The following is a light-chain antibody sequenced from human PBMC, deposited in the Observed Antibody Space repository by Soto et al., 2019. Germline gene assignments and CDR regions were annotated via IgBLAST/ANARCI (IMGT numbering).Light chain of an antibody. J-gene: IGKJ5*01. V-gene: IGKV1-33*01. CDR2: AAS. CDR1: QRISNY. Sequence: DIQLTQSPSSLSASVGDRVTITCRASQRISNYLSWCQQQPGKAPKLLIYAASNLETGVPSRFSGSGSGTDFTFTISSLQPEDIATYYCQQYSHLITFGQGTRLEIK. CDR3: QQYSHLIT.